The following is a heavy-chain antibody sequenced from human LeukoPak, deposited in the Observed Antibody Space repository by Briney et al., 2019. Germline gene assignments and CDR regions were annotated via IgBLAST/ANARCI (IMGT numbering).Heavy chain of an antibody. D-gene: IGHD1-20*01. CDR2: ISGRGVST. CDR3: AKAASGNWNDVSDY. V-gene: IGHV3-23*01. CDR1: GFTFSTFA. J-gene: IGHJ4*02. Sequence: PGGSLRLSCAASGFTFSTFAMGWVSQAEGKGLEWVSAISGRGVSTSYAESVRGRFTISRDNSKNTLYLQMNSLRAEDTAVYYCAKAASGNWNDVSDYWGQGTLVTVSS.